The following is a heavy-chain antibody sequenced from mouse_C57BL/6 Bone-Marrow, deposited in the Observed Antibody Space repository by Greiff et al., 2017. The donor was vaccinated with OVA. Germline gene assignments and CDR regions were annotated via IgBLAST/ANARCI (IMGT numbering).Heavy chain of an antibody. D-gene: IGHD2-5*01. CDR2: INSDGGST. CDR1: AYEFPSHD. CDR3: ARHYSKGYWYFDV. V-gene: IGHV5-2*01. Sequence: EVKLMESGGGLVQPGESLKLSCESNAYEFPSHDMSWVRKTPEKRLELVAAINSDGGSTYYPDTMERRFIISRDNTKKTLYLQMSSLRSEDTALYYCARHYSKGYWYFDVWGTGTTVTVSS. J-gene: IGHJ1*03.